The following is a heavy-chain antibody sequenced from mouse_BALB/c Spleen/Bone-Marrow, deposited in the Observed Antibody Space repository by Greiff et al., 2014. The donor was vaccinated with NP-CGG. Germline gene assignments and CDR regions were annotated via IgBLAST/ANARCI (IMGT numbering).Heavy chain of an antibody. CDR3: ARGWDYEGYFDY. D-gene: IGHD2-4*01. CDR1: GYSFTSYT. CDR2: INPSSGYT. Sequence: VQLQQSGAELARPGASAKMSCKASGYSFTSYTMHWVKQRPGQGLEWIGYINPSSGYTNYNQKFKDKATLTADKSSSTAYMQLSSLTSEDSAVYYCARGWDYEGYFDYWGQGTTLTVSS. J-gene: IGHJ2*01. V-gene: IGHV1-4*01.